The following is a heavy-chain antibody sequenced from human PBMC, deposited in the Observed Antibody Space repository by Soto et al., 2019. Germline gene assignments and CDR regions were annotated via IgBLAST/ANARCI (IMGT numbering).Heavy chain of an antibody. D-gene: IGHD5-12*01. CDR2: IYSGGST. CDR1: GFTVSSNY. J-gene: IGHJ4*02. CDR3: ARGLYSGWHYFDY. Sequence: EVQLVESGGGVVQPGGSLRLSCAASGFTVSSNYMSWVRQAPGKGLEWVSVIYSGGSTYYADSVKGSFTISRDNSKNTLYLQMNSLRAEDTAVYYCARGLYSGWHYFDYGGQGTRVTVSS. V-gene: IGHV3-66*01.